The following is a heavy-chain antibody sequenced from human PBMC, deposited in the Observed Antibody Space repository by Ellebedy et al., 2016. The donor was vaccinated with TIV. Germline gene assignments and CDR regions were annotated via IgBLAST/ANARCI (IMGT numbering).Heavy chain of an antibody. CDR2: ISSSGAYI. J-gene: IGHJ5*02. CDR3: AREKSGHKWNDGFDP. CDR1: GFAFSTYS. Sequence: PGGSLRLSCAASGFAFSTYSMNWVRQAPGQGLEWVSSISSSGAYIYHADSMEGRFTISRDNAKNSRYLQMNSLRADDTAVYYCAREKSGHKWNDGFDPWGQGTLVTVSS. D-gene: IGHD1-1*01. V-gene: IGHV3-21*01.